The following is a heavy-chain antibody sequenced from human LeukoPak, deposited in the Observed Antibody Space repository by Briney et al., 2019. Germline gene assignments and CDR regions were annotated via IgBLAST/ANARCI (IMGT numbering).Heavy chain of an antibody. CDR3: ARAGSGYWYFDL. J-gene: IGHJ2*01. V-gene: IGHV1-3*01. CDR1: GYTFTSYV. Sequence: ASVKVSCKASGYTFTSYVMYWVRQAPGQRLEWMGWINAGNGNTEYSQKFQGRLTIIRDTSASTGYMELSSLRSEDTAVYYCARAGSGYWYFDLWGRGTLVTVSS. CDR2: INAGNGNT. D-gene: IGHD3-10*01.